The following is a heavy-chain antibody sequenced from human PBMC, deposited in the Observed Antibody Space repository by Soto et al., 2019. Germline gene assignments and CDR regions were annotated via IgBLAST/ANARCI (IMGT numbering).Heavy chain of an antibody. CDR1: GYTFTSYG. CDR3: ARDMRCSSTSCYTSNAHTDYYYGMDV. D-gene: IGHD2-2*02. J-gene: IGHJ6*02. V-gene: IGHV1-18*04. CDR2: ISAYNGNT. Sequence: GASVKVSCKASGYTFTSYGISWVRQAPGQGLEWMGWISAYNGNTNYAQKLQGRVTMTTDTSTSTAYMELRSLRSDDTAVYYCARDMRCSSTSCYTSNAHTDYYYGMDVWGQGTTVTVSS.